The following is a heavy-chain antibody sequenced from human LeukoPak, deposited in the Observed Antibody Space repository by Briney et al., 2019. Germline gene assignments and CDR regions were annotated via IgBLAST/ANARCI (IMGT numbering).Heavy chain of an antibody. Sequence: GGSLRLSCAASGSAFRTYIMNWVRQAPGKGLEWVAVISNDGSIKFYADSVKGRFTISRENSKNTLHVQMNSLRAEDTAIYYCGREGAGAFDYWGQGTLVTVSS. D-gene: IGHD1-26*01. J-gene: IGHJ4*02. V-gene: IGHV3-30-3*01. CDR2: ISNDGSIK. CDR3: GREGAGAFDY. CDR1: GSAFRTYI.